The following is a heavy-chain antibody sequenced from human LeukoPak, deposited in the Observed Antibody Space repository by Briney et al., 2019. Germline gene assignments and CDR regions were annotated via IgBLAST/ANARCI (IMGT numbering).Heavy chain of an antibody. D-gene: IGHD3-22*01. CDR1: GGSFSGYY. V-gene: IGHV4-34*01. CDR2: INHSGST. Sequence: NSSETLSLTCAVYGGSFSGYYWSWIRQPPGKGLEWIGEINHSGSTNYNPSLKSRVTISVDTSKNQFSLKLSSVTAADTAVYYCARHPRYHSDRSGPGGAFDIWGQGTMVIVSS. CDR3: ARHPRYHSDRSGPGGAFDI. J-gene: IGHJ3*02.